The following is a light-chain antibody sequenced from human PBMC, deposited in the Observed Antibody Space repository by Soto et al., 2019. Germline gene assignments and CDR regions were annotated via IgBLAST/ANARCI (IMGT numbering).Light chain of an antibody. V-gene: IGLV2-23*01. CDR3: CSFADSSTFYV. Sequence: QSALTQPASVSGSPGQSITISCTGTSSDVGGSNLVSWYKQHPGKAPKLIIYEGSRRPSGVSGRFSGSKSGNTASLTISGLQAEDEADYYCCSFADSSTFYVFGTGTKVTVL. CDR2: EGS. CDR1: SSDVGGSNL. J-gene: IGLJ1*01.